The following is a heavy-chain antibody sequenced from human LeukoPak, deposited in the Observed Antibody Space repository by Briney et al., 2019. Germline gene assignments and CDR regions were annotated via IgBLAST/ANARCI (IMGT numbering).Heavy chain of an antibody. CDR1: GFTFSNFA. CDR2: ISGSDGIT. D-gene: IGHD6-19*01. J-gene: IGHJ4*02. Sequence: PGGSLRLSCAASGFTFSNFAMNWVRQAPGKGLEWVSAISGSDGITYYVDSVKGRFTISRDNSKNTLYLQMNSLRAEDTAVYYCAKGGGWLYYFDYWGQGTLATVSS. CDR3: AKGGGWLYYFDY. V-gene: IGHV3-23*01.